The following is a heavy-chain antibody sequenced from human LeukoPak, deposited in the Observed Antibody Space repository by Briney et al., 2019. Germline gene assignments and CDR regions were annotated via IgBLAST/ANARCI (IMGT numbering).Heavy chain of an antibody. V-gene: IGHV3-23*01. CDR1: GFTFSSYA. CDR2: ISGSGGST. CDR3: AKGITVAGPIDY. Sequence: GGALRLSCAASGFTFSSYAMSWVRQAPGKGLEGVSAISGSGGSTYYADSVKGRFTISRDNSKNTLYLQMNSLRAEDTAVYYCAKGITVAGPIDYWGQGTLVTVSS. J-gene: IGHJ4*02. D-gene: IGHD6-19*01.